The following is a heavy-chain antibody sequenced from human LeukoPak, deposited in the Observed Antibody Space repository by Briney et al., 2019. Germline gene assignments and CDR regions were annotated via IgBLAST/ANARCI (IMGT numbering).Heavy chain of an antibody. V-gene: IGHV3-23*01. CDR1: GFIFSNYD. J-gene: IGHJ3*02. CDR3: ADPPLTDI. Sequence: PGGSLRLSCTASGFIFSNYDISWVRQAPGMGLEWISSIGRSGQTTFYADSVKGRFTISRDNSKNTLYMQMNSLRAGDTAVYYCADPPLTDIWGQGTMVTVSS. CDR2: IGRSGQTT.